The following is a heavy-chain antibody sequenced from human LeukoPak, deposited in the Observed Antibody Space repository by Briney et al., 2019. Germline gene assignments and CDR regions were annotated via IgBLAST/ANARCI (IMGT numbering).Heavy chain of an antibody. J-gene: IGHJ4*02. D-gene: IGHD3-10*01. CDR3: AKGDGSGSYYNDYFDY. CDR2: ISGSGGST. Sequence: GGTLRLSCAASGFTFSSYGMSWVRQAPGKGLEWVSAISGSGGSTYYADSVKGRFTISRDNSKNTLYLQMNSLRAEDTAVYYCAKGDGSGSYYNDYFDYWGQGTLVTVSS. V-gene: IGHV3-23*01. CDR1: GFTFSSYG.